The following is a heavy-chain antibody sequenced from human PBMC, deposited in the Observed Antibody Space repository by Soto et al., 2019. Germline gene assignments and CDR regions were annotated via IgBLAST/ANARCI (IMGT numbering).Heavy chain of an antibody. CDR1: GYNFRGYY. V-gene: IGHV1-2*02. CDR3: AVGPHESDGVDV. J-gene: IGHJ6*02. Sequence: ASGKVSCKTSGYNFRGYYIHWVRQAPGQGLEWMGWINPNSGGTNYAQTFQGRVTMTRDTSISTAYMELSRLRFDDTASYYCAVGPHESDGVDVWGQGTTVTV. CDR2: INPNSGGT.